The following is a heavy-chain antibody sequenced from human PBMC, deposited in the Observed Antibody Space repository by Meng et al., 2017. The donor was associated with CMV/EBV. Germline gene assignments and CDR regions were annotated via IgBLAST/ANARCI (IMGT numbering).Heavy chain of an antibody. J-gene: IGHJ6*02. D-gene: IGHD4-17*01. Sequence: GGSLRLSCAASGFTFSSYSMNWVRQAPGKGLEWVSSISSSSSYIYYADSVKGRFTTSRDNAKNSLYLQMNSLRAEDTAVYYCARDSGQEDYAGGVGMDVWGQGTTVTVSS. V-gene: IGHV3-21*01. CDR2: ISSSSSYI. CDR3: ARDSGQEDYAGGVGMDV. CDR1: GFTFSSYS.